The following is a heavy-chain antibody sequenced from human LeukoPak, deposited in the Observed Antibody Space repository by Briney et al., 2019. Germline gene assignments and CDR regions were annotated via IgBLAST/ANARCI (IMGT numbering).Heavy chain of an antibody. J-gene: IGHJ4*02. V-gene: IGHV3-30*18. CDR3: AKDDLAYCGGDCYFPFDY. CDR2: ISHDGSRK. CDR1: GFTFNSYG. Sequence: PGRSLRLSCAASGFTFNSYGMHWVRQAPGKGLEWVAVISHDGSRKYYADSVKGRFTISRDDSKNTLYLQMNGLRAEDTAVYYCAKDDLAYCGGDCYFPFDYWGQGTLVTVSS. D-gene: IGHD2-21*02.